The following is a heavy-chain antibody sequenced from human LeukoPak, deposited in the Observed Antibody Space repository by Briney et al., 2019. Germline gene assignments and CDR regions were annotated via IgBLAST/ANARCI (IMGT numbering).Heavy chain of an antibody. CDR2: MSYGGTNK. V-gene: IGHV3-30-3*01. J-gene: IGHJ4*02. CDR3: ARGERWLLY. D-gene: IGHD5-24*01. CDR1: GFTFYNYW. Sequence: PGGSLRLSCAASGFTFYNYWMNWVRQAPGKGLEWVAVMSYGGTNKFYADSVKGRFTISRDNSKSTLYLQMDSLRAEDTALYYCARGERWLLYWGQGSLVTVSS.